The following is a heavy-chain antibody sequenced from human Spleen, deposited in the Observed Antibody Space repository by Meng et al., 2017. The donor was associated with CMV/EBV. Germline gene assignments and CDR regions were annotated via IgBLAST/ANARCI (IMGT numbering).Heavy chain of an antibody. J-gene: IGHJ5*02. V-gene: IGHV4-34*01. CDR1: GGSFSGYY. CDR2: INHSGST. Sequence: QVQLQQWGAGLLKPSETLSLPCAVYGGSFSGYYWSWIRQPPGKGLEWIGEINHSGSTNYNPSLKSRVTISVDTSKNQFSLKLSSVTAADTAVYYCARELSWFDPWGQGTLVTVSS. CDR3: ARELSWFDP.